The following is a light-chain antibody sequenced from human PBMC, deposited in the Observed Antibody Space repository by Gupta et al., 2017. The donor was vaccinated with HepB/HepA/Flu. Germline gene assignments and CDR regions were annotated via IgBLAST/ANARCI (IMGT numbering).Light chain of an antibody. CDR2: AAS. J-gene: IGKJ1*01. Sequence: DIQMTQSPSSLSASVGGRVTITCRAGQSISSSLNWYQQKPGKAPKVLIYAASNLHSGIPSRFSGSGSGTDYTLTISSLQPGDFATYYCQQNYSSPRTFGQGTKVEIK. CDR1: QSISSS. CDR3: QQNYSSPRT. V-gene: IGKV1-39*01.